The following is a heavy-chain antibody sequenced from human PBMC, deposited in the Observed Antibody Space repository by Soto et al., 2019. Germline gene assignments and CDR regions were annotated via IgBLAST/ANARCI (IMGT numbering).Heavy chain of an antibody. J-gene: IGHJ4*02. Sequence: SETLSLTCTVSGGSVSSGSYYWSWIRQPPGKGLEWIGYIYYSGSTNYNSSLKSRVTISVDTSKNQFSLKLSSVTAADTAVYYCARAPMTHFDYWGQGTLVTVSS. CDR3: ARAPMTHFDY. D-gene: IGHD3-22*01. V-gene: IGHV4-61*01. CDR2: IYYSGST. CDR1: GGSVSSGSYY.